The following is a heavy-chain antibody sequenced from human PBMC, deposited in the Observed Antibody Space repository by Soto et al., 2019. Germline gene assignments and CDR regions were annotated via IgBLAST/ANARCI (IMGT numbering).Heavy chain of an antibody. CDR2: IIPISGTE. V-gene: IGHV1-69*06. CDR1: GGTFRIYA. CDR3: ARAGGQLASPEPFYYYYGMDV. Sequence: SVKVSCKASGGTFRIYAISWVRQAPGQGLEWMGGIIPISGTEIHAQKFQGRVTITADKSTSTAYMELSSLRSEDTAVYYCARAGGQLASPEPFYYYYGMDVWGQGTTVTVSS. J-gene: IGHJ6*02. D-gene: IGHD6-6*01.